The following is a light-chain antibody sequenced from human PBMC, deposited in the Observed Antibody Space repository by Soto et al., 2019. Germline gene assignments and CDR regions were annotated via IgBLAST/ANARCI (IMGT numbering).Light chain of an antibody. CDR3: QQYSTYSWT. V-gene: IGKV1-5*01. CDR1: QSISTW. CDR2: DAS. J-gene: IGKJ1*01. Sequence: DIQMTQSSSTLSAPVGDRVTITCRASQSISTWLAWFQQKPGKAPKLLIYDASSLQGGVPSRFSGSGSGTEFTLTISSLHPDDFATYYCQQYSTYSWTFGQGTKVEIK.